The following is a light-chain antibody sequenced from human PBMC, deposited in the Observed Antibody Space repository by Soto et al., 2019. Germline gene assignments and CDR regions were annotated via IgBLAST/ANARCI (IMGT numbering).Light chain of an antibody. CDR3: QQYNNWPFIT. V-gene: IGKV3-15*01. CDR1: QSVRGN. CDR2: GAS. J-gene: IGKJ5*01. Sequence: EIVMPQSPATLSVSPGESATLSCRASQSVRGNLAWYQQKPGQSPRLLIYGASSRATGIPVRFSGSGSGTEFTLTISSLQSEDFAVYYCQQYNNWPFITFGQGTRLEIK.